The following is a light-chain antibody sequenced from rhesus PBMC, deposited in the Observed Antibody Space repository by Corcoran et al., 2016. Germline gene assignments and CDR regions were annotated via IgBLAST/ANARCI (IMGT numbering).Light chain of an antibody. CDR3: QRGYGTPFT. J-gene: IGKJ3*01. CDR1: QGISIN. CDR2: KAS. V-gene: IGKV1-25*01. Sequence: DIQMTQSPSSLSASVGDRVTITCQASQGISINVAWYQQKPGKVPMLLIYKASTLQSGGPSRFSGSGSRTVFTLTISCLQPGDFATYYCQRGYGTPFTFGPGTKLYIK.